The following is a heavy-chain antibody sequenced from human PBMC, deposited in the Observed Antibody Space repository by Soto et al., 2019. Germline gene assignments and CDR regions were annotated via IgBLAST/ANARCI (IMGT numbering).Heavy chain of an antibody. CDR2: ISSSSSYI. D-gene: IGHD3-10*01. Sequence: EVQLVESGGGLVKPGGSLRLSCAASGFTFSSYSMNWVRQAPGKGLEWVSSISSSSSYIYYADSVKGRFTISRDNAKNSLYLQMNSLRAEDTAVYYCARDIRRGVRGVFDYWGQGTLVTVSS. CDR3: ARDIRRGVRGVFDY. CDR1: GFTFSSYS. V-gene: IGHV3-21*01. J-gene: IGHJ4*02.